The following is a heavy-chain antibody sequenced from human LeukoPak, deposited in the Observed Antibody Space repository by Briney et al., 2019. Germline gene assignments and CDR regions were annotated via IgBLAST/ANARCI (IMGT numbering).Heavy chain of an antibody. J-gene: IGHJ3*02. CDR3: AAAYIGGAMVTNAFDI. CDR2: IVVGSGNT. Sequence: TSVKVSCKASGFSFTNSAVQWVRQARGQRLEWIGWIVVGSGNTIYVQQFQERVTITRDMSTSTAYMELSSLRSEDTAVYYCAAAYIGGAMVTNAFDIWGQGTMVTVSS. CDR1: GFSFTNSA. V-gene: IGHV1-58*01. D-gene: IGHD5-18*01.